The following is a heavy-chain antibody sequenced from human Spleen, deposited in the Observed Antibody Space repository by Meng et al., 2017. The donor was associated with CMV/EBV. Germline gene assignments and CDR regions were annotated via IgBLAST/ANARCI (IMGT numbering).Heavy chain of an antibody. CDR1: GYTFSDYY. Sequence: SGYTFSDYYIQWVRQAPGQGPEWMGWINPNSAITNYAQKFQGRVTVTRDTSISTAYMELARLTSDDTAVYYCARVRVRRSSSFDVDSWGQGTLVTVSS. J-gene: IGHJ5*01. D-gene: IGHD6-6*01. CDR3: ARVRVRRSSSFDVDS. CDR2: INPNSAIT. V-gene: IGHV1-2*02.